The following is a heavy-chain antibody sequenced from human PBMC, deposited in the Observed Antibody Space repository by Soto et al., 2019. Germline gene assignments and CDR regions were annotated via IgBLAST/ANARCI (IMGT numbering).Heavy chain of an antibody. V-gene: IGHV3-15*07. Sequence: PGGSLRLSCAASGFTFSNAWMNWVRQAPGKGLEWVGRIKSKTDGGTTDYAAPVKGRFTISRDDSKNTLYLQMNSLKTEDTAVYYCTTATTSDIVVVPAAANYYYYYGMDVWGQGTTVTVSS. J-gene: IGHJ6*02. CDR2: IKSKTDGGTT. CDR3: TTATTSDIVVVPAAANYYYYYGMDV. CDR1: GFTFSNAW. D-gene: IGHD2-2*01.